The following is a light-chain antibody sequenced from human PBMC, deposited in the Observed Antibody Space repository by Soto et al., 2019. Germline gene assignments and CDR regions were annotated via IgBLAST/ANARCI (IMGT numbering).Light chain of an antibody. J-gene: IGLJ7*01. CDR3: ASYTVSGTLI. CDR1: SNYVGGYDY. Sequence: QSALTQPASVSGSPGLSITISCTGTSNYVGGYDYVSWYRQHPDRAPRLLIFEVTNRPSGISDRFSGSRSGNPASLTISGLQGAAKASHYYASYTVSGTLIFGGCNQLTV. V-gene: IGLV2-14*01. CDR2: EVT.